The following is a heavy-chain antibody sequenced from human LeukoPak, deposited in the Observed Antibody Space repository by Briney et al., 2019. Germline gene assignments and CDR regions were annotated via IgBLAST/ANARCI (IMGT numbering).Heavy chain of an antibody. Sequence: GGSLRLSCAASGFTFTDYWMTWVRQAPGKGLEWVANINKDGSEKCYMESAKGRFTISRDNSKNTLYLQMNSLRADDTAVYYCAKEIWPTVTIPGRTYFDYWGQGTLVTVSS. CDR1: GFTFTDYW. CDR3: AKEIWPTVTIPGRTYFDY. CDR2: INKDGSEK. V-gene: IGHV3-7*01. J-gene: IGHJ4*02. D-gene: IGHD4-17*01.